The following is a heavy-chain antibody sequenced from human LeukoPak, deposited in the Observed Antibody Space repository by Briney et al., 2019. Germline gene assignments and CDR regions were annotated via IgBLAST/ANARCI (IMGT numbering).Heavy chain of an antibody. D-gene: IGHD6-19*01. CDR1: GGSFSGYY. V-gene: IGHV4-34*01. CDR2: INHSGST. J-gene: IGHJ4*01. CDR3: ARGIAVAGQGFDY. Sequence: PSETLSLTCAVYGGSFSGYYWSWIRQPPGKGLEWIGEINHSGSTNYNPSLKSRVIISVDTSKNQFSLKLSSVTAADTAVYYCARGIAVAGQGFDYWGQEPWSPSPQ.